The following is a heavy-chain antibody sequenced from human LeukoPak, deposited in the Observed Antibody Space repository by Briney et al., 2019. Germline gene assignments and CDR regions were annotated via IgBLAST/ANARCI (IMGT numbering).Heavy chain of an antibody. Sequence: PSETLSLTCTVSGGSISSDYWSWIRQPPGKGLEWIGYIYYSGITNYNPSLKGRVTISVDTSKNQFSLKLSSVTAADTAVYYCARLHYDSSGYYYFDYWGQGTLATVSS. CDR3: ARLHYDSSGYYYFDY. CDR2: IYYSGIT. CDR1: GGSISSDY. V-gene: IGHV4-59*08. J-gene: IGHJ4*02. D-gene: IGHD3-22*01.